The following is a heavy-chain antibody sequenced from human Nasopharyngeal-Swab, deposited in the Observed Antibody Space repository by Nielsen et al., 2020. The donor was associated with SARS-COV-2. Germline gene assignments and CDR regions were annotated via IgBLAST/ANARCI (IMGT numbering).Heavy chain of an antibody. J-gene: IGHJ4*02. Sequence: GESLKISCAASGFTVSSNYMSWVRQAPGKGLEWVAVIWYDGSNKYYADSVKGRFTISRDNSKNTLYLQMNSLRAEDTAVYYCARDRVEGGYDSSGYYYSLWGQGTLVSVSS. CDR3: ARDRVEGGYDSSGYYYSL. CDR1: GFTVSSNY. CDR2: IWYDGSNK. V-gene: IGHV3-33*08. D-gene: IGHD3-22*01.